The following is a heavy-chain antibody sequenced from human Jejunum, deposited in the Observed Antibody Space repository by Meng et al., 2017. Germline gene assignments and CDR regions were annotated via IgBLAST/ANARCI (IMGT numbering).Heavy chain of an antibody. CDR1: GFTFSSHA. V-gene: IGHV3-23*01. J-gene: IGHJ4*02. D-gene: IGHD5-24*01. CDR3: AKRRRDGYNSEIDS. Sequence: GGSLRLSCAASGFTFSSHAMNWVRQAPGRGLEWVSGIRGSGGRTDYADSVKGRFTTSRDNSNNMLYLQMSSLRAEDTAIYYCAKRRRDGYNSEIDSWGQGTLVTVSS. CDR2: IRGSGGRT.